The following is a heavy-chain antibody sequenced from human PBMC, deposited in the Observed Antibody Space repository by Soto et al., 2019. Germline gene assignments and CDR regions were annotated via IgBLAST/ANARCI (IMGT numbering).Heavy chain of an antibody. V-gene: IGHV3-7*01. Sequence: GGSLRLSCAASGFTFSSHWMSWVRQAPGKGLEWVANIKQDGSEKYYVDSVKGRFTISRDNAKNSLYLQMNSLRVEDTAVYYCARSISGPDYWGHGTLVTVSS. CDR3: ARSISGPDY. J-gene: IGHJ4*01. CDR2: IKQDGSEK. D-gene: IGHD6-19*01. CDR1: GFTFSSHW.